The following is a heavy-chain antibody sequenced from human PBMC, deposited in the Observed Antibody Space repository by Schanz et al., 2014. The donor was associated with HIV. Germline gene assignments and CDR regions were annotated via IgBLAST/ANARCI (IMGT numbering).Heavy chain of an antibody. CDR2: IMPILGTA. CDR3: AKRRDSGYAYFDY. D-gene: IGHD1-1*01. J-gene: IGHJ4*03. V-gene: IGHV1-69*01. Sequence: QVQLVQSGAEVQKPGSSVKVSCKASGGTFSNYAISWLRQAPGQGLEWMGGIMPILGTANYAQKLQGRVTITADESTSTAYMELSSLRAEDTAVYYCAKRRDSGYAYFDYWGQGTTVTVSS. CDR1: GGTFSNYA.